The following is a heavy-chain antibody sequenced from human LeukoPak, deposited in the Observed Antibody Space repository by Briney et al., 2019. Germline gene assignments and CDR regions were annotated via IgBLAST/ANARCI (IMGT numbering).Heavy chain of an antibody. D-gene: IGHD6-19*01. CDR3: ATFVSSGWAFDY. Sequence: ASVKVPCKASGYTFTSYDINWVRQATGQGLEWMGWMNPNSGNTGYAQKFQGRVTMTEDTSTDTAYMELSSLRSEDTAVYYCATFVSSGWAFDYWGQGTLVTVSS. CDR2: MNPNSGNT. J-gene: IGHJ4*02. V-gene: IGHV1-8*02. CDR1: GYTFTSYD.